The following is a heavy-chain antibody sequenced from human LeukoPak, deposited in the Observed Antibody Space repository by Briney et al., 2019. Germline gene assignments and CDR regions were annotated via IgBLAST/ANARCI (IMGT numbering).Heavy chain of an antibody. V-gene: IGHV3-21*01. CDR1: GFTFSSYS. CDR3: AREGSSSWYVRKWFDP. Sequence: GGSLRLSCAASGFTFSSYSMNWVRQAPGKGLEWVSSISSSSSYIYYADSVKGRFTISRDNAKNSLYLQMNSLRAEDTAVYYCAREGSSSWYVRKWFDPWGQGTLVTVSS. J-gene: IGHJ5*02. CDR2: ISSSSSYI. D-gene: IGHD6-13*01.